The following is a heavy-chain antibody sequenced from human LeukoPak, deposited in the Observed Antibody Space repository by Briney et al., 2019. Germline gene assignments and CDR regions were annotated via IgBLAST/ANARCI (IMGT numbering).Heavy chain of an antibody. Sequence: PGGSLRLSCAAPGFTFSSYAMSWVRQAPGKGLEWVSAISGSGGSTYYADSVKGRFTISRDNSKNTLYLQMNSLRAEDTAVYYCAKFLPTHIVVANYYFDYSGQGTLVTVSS. D-gene: IGHD2-21*01. CDR3: AKFLPTHIVVANYYFDY. CDR1: GFTFSSYA. V-gene: IGHV3-23*01. CDR2: ISGSGGST. J-gene: IGHJ4*02.